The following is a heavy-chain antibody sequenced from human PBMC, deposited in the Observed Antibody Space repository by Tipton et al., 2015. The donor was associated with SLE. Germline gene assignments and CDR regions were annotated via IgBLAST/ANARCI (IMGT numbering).Heavy chain of an antibody. J-gene: IGHJ5*02. CDR1: GGSFSGYY. Sequence: LSLTCAVYGGSFSGYYWSWIRQPPGKGLEWIGEINHSGSTNYNPSLKSRVTISVDTSKNQFSLKLSYVTAADTAVYYCARGVVAATHWFDPWGQGTLVTVSS. V-gene: IGHV4-34*01. CDR2: INHSGST. CDR3: ARGVVAATHWFDP. D-gene: IGHD2-15*01.